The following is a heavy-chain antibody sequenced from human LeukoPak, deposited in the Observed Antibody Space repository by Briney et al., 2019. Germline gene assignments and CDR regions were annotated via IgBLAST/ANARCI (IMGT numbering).Heavy chain of an antibody. CDR2: ISSSGSTI. V-gene: IGHV3-48*03. Sequence: PGGSLRLSCAASGFTFSSYEMNWVRQAPGKGLEWVSYISSSGSTIYYADSVKGRFTISRDNAKNSLYLQMNSLRAEDTAVYYCARASSGLVHFDYWGQGTLVTVSS. CDR3: ARASSGLVHFDY. J-gene: IGHJ4*02. D-gene: IGHD6-19*01. CDR1: GFTFSSYE.